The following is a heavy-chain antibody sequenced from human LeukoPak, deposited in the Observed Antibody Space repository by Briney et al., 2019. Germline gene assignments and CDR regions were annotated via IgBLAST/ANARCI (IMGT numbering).Heavy chain of an antibody. J-gene: IGHJ3*02. CDR3: GRHGRAAAGSDAFDI. D-gene: IGHD6-13*01. Sequence: GESLKISCKGSGYSFTSYWIGWVRQMPGKGLEWMGIIYPGDSDTRYSPSFQAQVTISADKSNSTAYLQWSSLKASDTAMYNGGRHGRAAAGSDAFDIWGQGTMVTVCS. CDR1: GYSFTSYW. CDR2: IYPGDSDT. V-gene: IGHV5-51*01.